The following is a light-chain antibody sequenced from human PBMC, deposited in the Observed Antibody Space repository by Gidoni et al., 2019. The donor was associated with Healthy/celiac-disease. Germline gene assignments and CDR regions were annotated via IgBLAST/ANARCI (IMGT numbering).Light chain of an antibody. Sequence: QSVLAQPPSVAGAPGLLVTISCTESRPNIGAGYDVHWYQQLPGTASKLLIYGNSNRPSGVPDRFSGSKSGTSASLAITGLQAEDEADYYGQSYDSSLSGSVFGTGTKVTVL. J-gene: IGLJ1*01. CDR1: RPNIGAGYD. V-gene: IGLV1-40*01. CDR2: GNS. CDR3: QSYDSSLSGSV.